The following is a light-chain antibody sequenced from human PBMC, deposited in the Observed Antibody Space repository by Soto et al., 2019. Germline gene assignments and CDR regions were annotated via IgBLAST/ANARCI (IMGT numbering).Light chain of an antibody. CDR1: QSISDP. J-gene: IGKJ1*01. CDR2: GAS. V-gene: IGKV3-15*01. Sequence: EIVMTQSPATLSVSPGGRATLSCRASQSISDPLAWYQQKPGQAPRLLIHGASTRAPGFPARFSGSGSGTDFTLTISSLQSEDFAVYYCQQYDNWPWTFGQGTKVEIK. CDR3: QQYDNWPWT.